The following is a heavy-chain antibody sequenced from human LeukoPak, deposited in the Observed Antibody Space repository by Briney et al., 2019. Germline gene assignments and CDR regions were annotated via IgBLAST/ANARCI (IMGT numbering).Heavy chain of an antibody. Sequence: PGRSLRLSCAASGFTFSSNGMHWVRQAPGEGLKWVAAIWYDGSNEYYADSVKGRFTISRDNSKNTLYLQRNSLRAEDTAVYYCATDYYDSSGPVDFWGQGTQVTVSS. V-gene: IGHV3-33*01. CDR3: ATDYYDSSGPVDF. J-gene: IGHJ4*02. CDR2: IWYDGSNE. CDR1: GFTFSSNG. D-gene: IGHD3-22*01.